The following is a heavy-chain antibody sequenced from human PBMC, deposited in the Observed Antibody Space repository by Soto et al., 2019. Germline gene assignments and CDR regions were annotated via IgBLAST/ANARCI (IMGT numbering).Heavy chain of an antibody. V-gene: IGHV3-30-3*01. CDR1: GFTFSSYA. CDR2: ISYDGSNK. Sequence: GGSLRLSCAASGFTFSSYAMHWVRQAPGKGLEWVAVISYDGSNKYYADSVKGRFTISRDNSKNTLYLQMNSLRAEDTAVYYCARDLYNIVVVPAASTDYWGQGTLVTVSS. CDR3: ARDLYNIVVVPAASTDY. J-gene: IGHJ4*02. D-gene: IGHD2-2*01.